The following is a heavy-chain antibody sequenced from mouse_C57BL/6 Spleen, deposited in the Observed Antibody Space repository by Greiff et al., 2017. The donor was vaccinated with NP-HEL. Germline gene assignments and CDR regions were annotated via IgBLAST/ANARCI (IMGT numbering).Heavy chain of an antibody. CDR1: GYTFTDYY. CDR3: ARYYYGSSYRYWYFDV. D-gene: IGHD1-1*01. CDR2: INPYNGGT. J-gene: IGHJ1*03. Sequence: EVQLQQSGPVLVKPGASVKMSCKASGYTFTDYYMNWVKQSHGKSLEWIGVINPYNGGTSYNQKFKGKATLTVDKSSSTAYMELNSLTSEDSAVYYCARYYYGSSYRYWYFDVWGTGTTVTVSS. V-gene: IGHV1-19*01.